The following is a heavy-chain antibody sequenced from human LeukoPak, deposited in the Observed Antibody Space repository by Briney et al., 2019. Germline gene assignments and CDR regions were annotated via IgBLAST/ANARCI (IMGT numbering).Heavy chain of an antibody. D-gene: IGHD3-10*01. CDR2: ISGSGGST. V-gene: IGHV3-23*01. Sequence: GGSLRLSCAVSGITLSSYAMSWVRQAPGKGLEWVSAISGSGGSTYYADSVKGRFSISRDNSKNTLYLQMNSLRVDDTALYYCGKDLGFGGPHDAFDIWGQGTMVTVSS. J-gene: IGHJ3*02. CDR1: GITLSSYA. CDR3: GKDLGFGGPHDAFDI.